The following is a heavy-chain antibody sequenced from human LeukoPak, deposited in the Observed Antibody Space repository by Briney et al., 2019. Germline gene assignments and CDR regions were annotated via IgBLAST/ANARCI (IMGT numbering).Heavy chain of an antibody. CDR3: ERERIYFGSGRDLTDARLFYYYGMDV. V-gene: IGHV3-53*01. J-gene: IGHJ6*02. CDR2: IYSDGTI. Sequence: GGSLRLSCVASGLTVSSNCMSWVRQAPGQGLQWVSVIYSDGTIYYSDSVKGRFTISRDNSKNILYLQMNSLRAEDTAVYYCERERIYFGSGRDLTDARLFYYYGMDVWGQGTTVTVS. D-gene: IGHD3-10*01. CDR1: GLTVSSNC.